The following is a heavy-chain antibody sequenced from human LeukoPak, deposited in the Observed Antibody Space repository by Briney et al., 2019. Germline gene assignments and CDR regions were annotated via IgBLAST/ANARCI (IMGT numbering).Heavy chain of an antibody. Sequence: SETLSLTCTVSGFSISSGHYWGWVRQPPGAGLEWIGSVYQSGTTYYNPSLKSLVTTSVDMSKNQFSLRLRPVTAADTAVYYCARIFIRNGYSSYFDCWGQGTLVTVSS. D-gene: IGHD5-18*01. CDR2: VYQSGTT. CDR1: GFSISSGHY. CDR3: ARIFIRNGYSSYFDC. V-gene: IGHV4-38-2*02. J-gene: IGHJ4*02.